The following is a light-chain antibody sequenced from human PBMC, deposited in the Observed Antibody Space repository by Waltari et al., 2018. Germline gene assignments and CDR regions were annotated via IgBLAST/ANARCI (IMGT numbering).Light chain of an antibody. CDR3: LLYYGGARV. CDR1: TGAVTSGHY. CDR2: DTS. J-gene: IGLJ3*02. Sequence: QAVVTQEHSLTVSPGGTVTLTCGSSTGAVTSGHYPYWFQQKPGQAPRQLIYDTSNKHSWTPARFSGSLLGGKAALTLSGAQPEDEAEYSCLLYYGGARVFGGGTRLTVL. V-gene: IGLV7-46*01.